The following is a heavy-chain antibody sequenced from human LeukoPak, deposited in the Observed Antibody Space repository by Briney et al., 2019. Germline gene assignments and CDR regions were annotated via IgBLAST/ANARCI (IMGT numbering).Heavy chain of an antibody. CDR1: GDPVWSYY. Sequence: PSKTLSLTCSVSGDPVWSYYWTWVRQPPEKGLEWIGYVFFGGQTNYNPSVKSRVTISLDTSRSQFSLNLTSVTAADSAMYYCARGAYADRTGYNLDSWGPGTLVIVSS. CDR2: VFFGGQT. CDR3: ARGAYADRTGYNLDS. D-gene: IGHD5-24*01. J-gene: IGHJ4*02. V-gene: IGHV4-59*02.